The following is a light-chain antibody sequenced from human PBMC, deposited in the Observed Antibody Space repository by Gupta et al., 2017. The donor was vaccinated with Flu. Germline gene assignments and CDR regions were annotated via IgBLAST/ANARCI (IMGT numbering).Light chain of an antibody. CDR2: SNN. V-gene: IGLV1-44*01. CDR1: ISNIGSNA. J-gene: IGLJ1*01. Sequence: QSVLTQPPSASGTPGQRVIISCSGSISNIGSNAVNWYQQVPGTAPKLLIYSNNQRPSGVPDRFSGSKSGTSASLAISGLQSDDETDYYCATWDDTLNGFFVFGTGTKVTVL. CDR3: ATWDDTLNGFFV.